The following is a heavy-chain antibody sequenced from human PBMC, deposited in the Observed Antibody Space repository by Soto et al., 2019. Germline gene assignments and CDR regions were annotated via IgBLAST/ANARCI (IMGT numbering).Heavy chain of an antibody. V-gene: IGHV1-18*04. D-gene: IGHD2-21*01. Sequence: ASVKVSCKASGYTFTSYGISCVRQAPGQGLEWMGWISAYNGNTNYAQKLQGRVTMTTDTSTSTAYMELSSLRSEDTAVYYCARDLEIPRLYGMDVWGQGTTVTVSS. CDR1: GYTFTSYG. J-gene: IGHJ6*02. CDR3: ARDLEIPRLYGMDV. CDR2: ISAYNGNT.